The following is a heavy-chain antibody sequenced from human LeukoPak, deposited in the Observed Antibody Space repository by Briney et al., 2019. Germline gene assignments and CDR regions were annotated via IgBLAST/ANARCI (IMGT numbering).Heavy chain of an antibody. Sequence: ASVKVSCKASGYTFTGYYMHWVRQAPGQGLEWVGRINPNSGGTNYAQKFQGRVTMTRDTSISTAYMELSRLRSDDTAVYYCARSGFDSYEMFGCWGQGTLVTVSS. CDR3: ARSGFDSYEMFGC. J-gene: IGHJ4*02. V-gene: IGHV1-2*06. CDR2: INPNSGGT. D-gene: IGHD5-18*01. CDR1: GYTFTGYY.